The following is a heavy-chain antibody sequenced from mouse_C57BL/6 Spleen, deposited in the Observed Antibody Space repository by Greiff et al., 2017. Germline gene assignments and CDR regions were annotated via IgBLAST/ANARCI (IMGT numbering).Heavy chain of an antibody. Sequence: VKVVESGAELVKPGASVKISCKASGYAFSSYWMNWVKQRPGKGLEWIGQIYPGDGDTNYNGKFKGKATLTADKSSSTAYMQLSSLTSEDSAVYFCATYYSNYEGFAYWGQGTLVTVSA. D-gene: IGHD2-5*01. J-gene: IGHJ3*01. CDR2: IYPGDGDT. V-gene: IGHV1-80*01. CDR3: ATYYSNYEGFAY. CDR1: GYAFSSYW.